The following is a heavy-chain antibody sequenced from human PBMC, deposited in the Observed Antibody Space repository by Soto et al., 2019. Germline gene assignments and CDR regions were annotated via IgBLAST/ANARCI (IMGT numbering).Heavy chain of an antibody. V-gene: IGHV3-48*02. CDR2: ISVDSETI. CDR1: GLSFSDHA. Sequence: EVQLAESGGGLVQVGGSLRLSCVVSGLSFSDHAMNWVRQAPGKGLDWVSYISVDSETIYYADSVKGRFTISRDNAKNSLYLQMNSLRDEDTAVYYYARYGSGSHLRDPFDYWGQGTLVTVSS. J-gene: IGHJ4*02. D-gene: IGHD3-10*01. CDR3: ARYGSGSHLRDPFDY.